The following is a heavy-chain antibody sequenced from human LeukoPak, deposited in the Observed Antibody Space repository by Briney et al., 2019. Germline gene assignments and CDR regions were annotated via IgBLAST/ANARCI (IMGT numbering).Heavy chain of an antibody. Sequence: GSLRLSCAASGFTFSSYSMNWVRQAPGKGLEWIGSIYYSGSTYYNPSLKSRVTISVDTSKNQFSLKLSSVTAADTAVYYCARAYSSSWYFNWFDPWGQGTLVTVSS. V-gene: IGHV4-59*05. CDR3: ARAYSSSWYFNWFDP. CDR2: IYYSGST. J-gene: IGHJ5*02. CDR1: GFTFSSYS. D-gene: IGHD6-13*01.